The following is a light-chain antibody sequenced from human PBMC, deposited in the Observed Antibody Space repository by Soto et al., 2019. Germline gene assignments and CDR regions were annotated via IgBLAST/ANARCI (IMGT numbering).Light chain of an antibody. CDR2: DAS. J-gene: IGKJ4*01. CDR3: QQYDRWPVT. Sequence: EVVMTQSPATLSVSPGERVTFSCRASQSVTTNLAWYQHKPCQSPRLLTSDASTGASGIPPRFSGSGSGTEFTLTIDRLQSADFAVYYCQQYDRWPVTFGGGTKVDIK. V-gene: IGKV3-15*01. CDR1: QSVTTN.